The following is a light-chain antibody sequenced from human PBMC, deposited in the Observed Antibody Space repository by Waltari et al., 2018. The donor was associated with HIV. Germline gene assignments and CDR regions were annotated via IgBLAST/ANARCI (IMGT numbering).Light chain of an antibody. CDR2: KAS. Sequence: DIQMTQSPSTLSASVGDRVTITCRASQSISSWLAWYQQKPGKDPKLLIYKASSVESGVPSRFSGRGSGTEVTLTISSLQPDDFATYYCQQYNSYSWTFGQGTKVEIK. CDR3: QQYNSYSWT. CDR1: QSISSW. V-gene: IGKV1-5*03. J-gene: IGKJ1*01.